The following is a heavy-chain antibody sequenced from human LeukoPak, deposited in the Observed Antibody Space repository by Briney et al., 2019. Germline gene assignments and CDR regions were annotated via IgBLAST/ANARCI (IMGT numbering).Heavy chain of an antibody. V-gene: IGHV3-53*01. CDR1: GFTVSNTY. J-gene: IGHJ4*02. Sequence: GGSLKLSCAASGFTVSNTYMSWVRQAPGKGLEWVSIIYSDGRTYHADSVKGRFTISRDNSKNTMYLQMNSLRAEDTAVYYCASGGGYSSAWHSSDYWGQGTLVTVSS. CDR2: IYSDGRT. D-gene: IGHD6-19*01. CDR3: ASGGGYSSAWHSSDY.